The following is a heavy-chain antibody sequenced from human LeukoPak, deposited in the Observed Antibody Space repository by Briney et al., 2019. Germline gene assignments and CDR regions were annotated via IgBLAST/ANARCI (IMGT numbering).Heavy chain of an antibody. CDR1: GFTFSSYA. D-gene: IGHD3-3*01. Sequence: PGGSLRLSCAASGFTFSSYAMSWVRQAPGKGLEWVSAISGSGGSTYHADSVKGRFTISRDNSKNTLYLQMNSLKTEDTAVYYCTTDQERITIFGVVMDDYWGQGTLVTVSS. CDR2: ISGSGGST. V-gene: IGHV3-23*01. CDR3: TTDQERITIFGVVMDDY. J-gene: IGHJ4*02.